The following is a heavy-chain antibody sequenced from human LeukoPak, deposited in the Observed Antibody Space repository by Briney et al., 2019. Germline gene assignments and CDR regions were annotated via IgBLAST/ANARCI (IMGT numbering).Heavy chain of an antibody. CDR3: ARTPNIVVVVAATWYFDL. CDR2: ISGSGGST. D-gene: IGHD2-15*01. V-gene: IGHV3-23*01. CDR1: GFTFSSYA. J-gene: IGHJ2*01. Sequence: GGSLRLSCAASGFTFSSYAMSWVRQALGKGLEWVSAISGSGGSTYYADSVKGRFTISRDNSKNTLYLQMNSLRAEDTAVYYCARTPNIVVVVAATWYFDLWGRGTLVTVSS.